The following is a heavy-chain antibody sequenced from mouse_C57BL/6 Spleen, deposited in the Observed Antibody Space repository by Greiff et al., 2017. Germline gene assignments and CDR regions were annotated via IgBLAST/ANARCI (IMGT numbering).Heavy chain of an antibody. Sequence: VQLQQSGPELVKPGASVKISCKASGYTFTDYYMNWVKQSHGKSLEWIGDINPNNGGTSYNQKFKGKATLTVDKSSSTAYMELRSLTSEDSAVYYCARFHLSYFDYWGQGTTLTVSS. V-gene: IGHV1-26*01. CDR3: ARFHLSYFDY. CDR2: INPNNGGT. J-gene: IGHJ2*01. CDR1: GYTFTDYY.